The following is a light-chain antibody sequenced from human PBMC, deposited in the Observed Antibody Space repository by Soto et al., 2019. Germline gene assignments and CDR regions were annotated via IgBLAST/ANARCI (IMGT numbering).Light chain of an antibody. CDR3: QQSYSTTWT. CDR1: QGISTY. Sequence: DIQMTQSPSSLSAPVGDRVTITCRASQGISTYLNWYQQKPGKAPKLLIYAASSLQSGVPSRFSGSGSETDFTLTISSLQPEDFATYSCQQSYSTTWTFGQETKVDI. V-gene: IGKV1-39*01. J-gene: IGKJ1*01. CDR2: AAS.